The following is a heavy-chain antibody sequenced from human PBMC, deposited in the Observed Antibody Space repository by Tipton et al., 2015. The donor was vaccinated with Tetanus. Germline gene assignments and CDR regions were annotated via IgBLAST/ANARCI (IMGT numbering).Heavy chain of an antibody. V-gene: IGHV3-33*07. Sequence: SLRLSCEASGFTFKHHGMYWVRQAPGKGLERVANIWYDGSNQDYGHSVRGRFTISRDSAQNTLYLHMNNLRAEDTALYYCAREFRRGVSYQTEALDVWGQGTLVTVSS. J-gene: IGHJ3*01. CDR3: AREFRRGVSYQTEALDV. CDR2: IWYDGSNQ. CDR1: GFTFKHHG. D-gene: IGHD1-26*01.